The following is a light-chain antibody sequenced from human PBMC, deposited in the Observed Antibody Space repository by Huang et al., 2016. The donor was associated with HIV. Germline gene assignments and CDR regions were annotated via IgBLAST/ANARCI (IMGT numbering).Light chain of an antibody. CDR2: GTS. Sequence: DIQMTQSPSSLSATVGDRVTITCRASQDVIEYLAWFQHKPGKAPKSLIYGTSILQSGVPSRFSGSGSGTDFSLTISNLQPEDFATYYCQQYNTYPLTFGGGTKVDIK. J-gene: IGKJ4*01. CDR1: QDVIEY. CDR3: QQYNTYPLT. V-gene: IGKV1-16*01.